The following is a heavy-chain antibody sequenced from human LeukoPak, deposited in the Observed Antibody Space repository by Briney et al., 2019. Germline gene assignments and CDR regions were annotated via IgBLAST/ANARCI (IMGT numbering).Heavy chain of an antibody. Sequence: SETLSLTCAVYGGSFSGYHWTWIRQPPGKGLEWIGSISYSGSTYYNPSLKSRVTISVDTSKNQFSLKLSSVTAADTAVYYCARRGFGYSRSYIDYWGQGTLVTVSS. CDR3: ARRGFGYSRSYIDY. D-gene: IGHD3-16*01. J-gene: IGHJ4*02. CDR2: ISYSGST. V-gene: IGHV4-34*01. CDR1: GGSFSGYH.